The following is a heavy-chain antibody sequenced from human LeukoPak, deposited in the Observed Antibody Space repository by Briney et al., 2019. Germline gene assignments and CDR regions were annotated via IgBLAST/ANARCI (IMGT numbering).Heavy chain of an antibody. CDR2: IYTSGST. CDR3: ARSTRDFWSGYYLDY. J-gene: IGHJ4*02. Sequence: PSETLSLTCTVSGGSISSYYWSWIRQPAGKGLEWIGRIYTSGSTNYNPSLKSRVTMSVDTSKNQFSLKLSSVTAADTAVYYCARSTRDFWSGYYLDYWGQGTLVTVSS. D-gene: IGHD3-3*01. CDR1: GGSISSYY. V-gene: IGHV4-4*07.